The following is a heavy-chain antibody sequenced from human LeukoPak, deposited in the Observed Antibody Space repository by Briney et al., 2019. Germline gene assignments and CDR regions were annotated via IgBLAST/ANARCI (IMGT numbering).Heavy chain of an antibody. Sequence: SETLSLTCTVSGGSIKYGSYYWNFIRQPPGKGLEYIGYTHYSGSTNYNPSLKSRVTISLDTSGNQFSLKLSSVTAADTAVYYCASGYCGGACQLGGVDMWGQGTMVTVSS. CDR3: ASGYCGGACQLGGVDM. CDR1: GGSIKYGSYY. CDR2: THYSGST. D-gene: IGHD2-21*02. V-gene: IGHV4-61*01. J-gene: IGHJ3*02.